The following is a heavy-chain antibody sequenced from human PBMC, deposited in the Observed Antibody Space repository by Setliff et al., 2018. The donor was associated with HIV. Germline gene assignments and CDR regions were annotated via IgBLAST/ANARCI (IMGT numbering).Heavy chain of an antibody. J-gene: IGHJ4*02. Sequence: GESLKISCKGSKYSFDNYWIGWVRQMPGKGLQYIGIIYPSDSDTRYSPSLQRQATLSAVKSTSTVYLELTNLKASDSGVYYCARRGYSGFEGAWFDDWGQGTLVTVSS. CDR1: KYSFDNYW. CDR3: ARRGYSGFEGAWFDD. D-gene: IGHD5-12*01. V-gene: IGHV5-51*01. CDR2: IYPSDSDT.